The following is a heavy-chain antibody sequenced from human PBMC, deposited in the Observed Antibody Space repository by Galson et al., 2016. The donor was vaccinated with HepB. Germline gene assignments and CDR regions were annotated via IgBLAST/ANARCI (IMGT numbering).Heavy chain of an antibody. CDR3: ARLYGYSGYDSIDY. J-gene: IGHJ4*02. V-gene: IGHV5-51*01. CDR2: IYPFESET. Sequence: VRQMPGKGLEWMVIIYPFESETRYSPSFQGQVTISAVKSISTAYLQWSSLKASDSAMYYCARLYGYSGYDSIDYWGQGTLVTVSS. D-gene: IGHD5-12*01.